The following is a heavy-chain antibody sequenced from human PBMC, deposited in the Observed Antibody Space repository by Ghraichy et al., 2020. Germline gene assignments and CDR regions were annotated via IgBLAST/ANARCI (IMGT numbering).Heavy chain of an antibody. V-gene: IGHV4-31*03. CDR2: IYYTGSI. Sequence: SQTLSLTCSVSGGSISTAVYYWNWIRQDPGKGLEWIGYIYYTGSIYYNPSLKNRLTISIDTSKNQFSLKLISVTAADTAVYYCARDMTGTGSFDYWGQGALVTVSS. CDR3: ARDMTGTGSFDY. J-gene: IGHJ4*02. D-gene: IGHD1-20*01. CDR1: GGSISTAVYY.